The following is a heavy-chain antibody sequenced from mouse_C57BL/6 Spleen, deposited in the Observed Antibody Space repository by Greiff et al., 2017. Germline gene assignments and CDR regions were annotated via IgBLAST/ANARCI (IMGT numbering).Heavy chain of an antibody. CDR3: ARSDGLYYGSSFDY. D-gene: IGHD1-1*01. CDR1: GYAFSSSW. V-gene: IGHV1-82*01. J-gene: IGHJ2*01. Sequence: VQRVESGPELVKPGASVKISCKASGYAFSSSWMNWVKQRPGKGLEWIGRITPGDGDTNYNGKFKGKATLTADKSSSTAYMQLSSLTSEDSAVYFCARSDGLYYGSSFDYWGQGTTLTVSS. CDR2: ITPGDGDT.